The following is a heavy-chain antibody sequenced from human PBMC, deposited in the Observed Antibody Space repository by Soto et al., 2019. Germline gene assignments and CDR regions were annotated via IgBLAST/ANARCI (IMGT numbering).Heavy chain of an antibody. V-gene: IGHV3-15*01. CDR2: IKSKTDGGTT. J-gene: IGHJ6*03. Sequence: GRSLRLCCAAAGFTFSNAWMSWVRQAPGKGLEWVGRIKSKTDGGTTDYAAPVKGRFTISRDDSKNTLYLQMNSLKTEDTAVYYCTTGPPNSFGVVPDAQYYYMDVWGKGTTVTVS. D-gene: IGHD3-3*01. CDR3: TTGPPNSFGVVPDAQYYYMDV. CDR1: GFTFSNAW.